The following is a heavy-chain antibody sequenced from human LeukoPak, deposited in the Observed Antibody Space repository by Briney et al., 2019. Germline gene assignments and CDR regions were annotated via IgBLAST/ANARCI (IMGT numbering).Heavy chain of an antibody. D-gene: IGHD6-13*01. Sequence: SETLSLTCTVSGGSISSSSYYSGWIRQPPGKGLEWLGSIYYSGSTYYNPSLKSRVTISRDTSKNQFSLKLSSVTAADTAVYYCARMYSSSWYGVYYFDYWGQGTLVTVSS. J-gene: IGHJ4*02. CDR2: IYYSGST. CDR3: ARMYSSSWYGVYYFDY. V-gene: IGHV4-39*01. CDR1: GGSISSSSYY.